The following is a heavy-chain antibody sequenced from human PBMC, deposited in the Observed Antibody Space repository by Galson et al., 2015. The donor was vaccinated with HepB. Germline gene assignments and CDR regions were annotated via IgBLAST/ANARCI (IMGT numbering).Heavy chain of an antibody. J-gene: IGHJ5*02. V-gene: IGHV4-39*01. CDR1: GGSISSSSYY. D-gene: IGHD6-13*01. Sequence: TLSLTCTVSGGSISSSSYYWGWIRQPPGKGLEWIGSIYYSGSTYYNPSLKSRVTISVDTPKNQFSLKLSSVTAADTAVYYCARHEGREAAAGTSHNWFDPWGQGTLVTVSS. CDR3: ARHEGREAAAGTSHNWFDP. CDR2: IYYSGST.